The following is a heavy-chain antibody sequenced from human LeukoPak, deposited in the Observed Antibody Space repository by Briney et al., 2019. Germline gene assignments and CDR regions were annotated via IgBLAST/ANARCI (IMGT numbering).Heavy chain of an antibody. D-gene: IGHD3-3*01. CDR3: ARVQYDFWSGYYFDY. CDR2: IYIGGST. V-gene: IGHV3-66*02. CDR1: GFTVSGNY. J-gene: IGHJ4*02. Sequence: PGGSLTLSCAASGFTVSGNYMSWVRQPPGKGPEWVSVIYIGGSTYYPDSVKCRFTSSRDNSKNALYLQRTSLRAEDTAVYYCARVQYDFWSGYYFDYWGQGTLGTVSS.